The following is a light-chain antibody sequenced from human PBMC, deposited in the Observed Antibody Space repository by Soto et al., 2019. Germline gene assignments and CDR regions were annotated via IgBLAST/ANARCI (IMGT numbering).Light chain of an antibody. Sequence: QSVLTQPPSVSGSPGQSVTISCTGTSSDVGSYNRVSWYQQPPGTAPKLMIYEVSNRPSGVPDRFSGSKSGNTASLTISGLQAEDEADYYCSSYTSSSTLWVFGTGTKLTVL. CDR2: EVS. CDR1: SSDVGSYNR. V-gene: IGLV2-18*02. J-gene: IGLJ1*01. CDR3: SSYTSSSTLWV.